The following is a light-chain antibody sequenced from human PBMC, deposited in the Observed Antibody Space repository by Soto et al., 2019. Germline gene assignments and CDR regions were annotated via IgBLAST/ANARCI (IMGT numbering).Light chain of an antibody. CDR3: QQVESYPST. CDR2: AAS. J-gene: IGKJ4*01. V-gene: IGKV1-39*01. Sequence: DVRMTQSPSSLSSSVAHRVTITCEASQDINNYLNWYQQKSGKAPKLLIYAASTLQSGVPSRFSGSGSGTDFTLTISSLQPEDFATYFCQQVESYPSTFGGGTKVDIK. CDR1: QDINNY.